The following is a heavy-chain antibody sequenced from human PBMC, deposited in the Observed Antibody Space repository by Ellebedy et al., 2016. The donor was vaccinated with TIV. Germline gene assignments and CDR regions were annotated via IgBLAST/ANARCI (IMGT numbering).Heavy chain of an antibody. D-gene: IGHD1-1*01. Sequence: AASVKVSCKASGYNLAENSIAWVRQAPGQGLEWMGGIISHNGNSYYSQRFQDRLTLTTDTSTSTAYLDLRGLTSDDTAVYYCATSATFIERGRADFWGQGTLVTVSS. CDR1: GYNLAENS. J-gene: IGHJ4*02. CDR3: ATSATFIERGRADF. CDR2: IISHNGNS. V-gene: IGHV1-18*01.